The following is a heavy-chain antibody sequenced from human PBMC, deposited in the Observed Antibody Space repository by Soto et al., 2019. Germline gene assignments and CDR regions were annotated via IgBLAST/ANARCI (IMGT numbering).Heavy chain of an antibody. CDR3: RSAAVAEGFDP. Sequence: EVQLVETGGGLVQPGGSLRLSCAASGFNVSYNYISWVRQPPGQGLEWVSVIFYGGTTYYAESVKGRFTISRDNSKNMVYLQMSCLRVEDTAVHYCRSAAVAEGFDPWGQGTLVTVSS. D-gene: IGHD6-19*01. J-gene: IGHJ5*02. CDR2: IFYGGTT. CDR1: GFNVSYNY. V-gene: IGHV3-53*02.